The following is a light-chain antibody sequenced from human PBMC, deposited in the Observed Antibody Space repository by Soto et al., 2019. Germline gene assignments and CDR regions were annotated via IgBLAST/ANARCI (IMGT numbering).Light chain of an antibody. CDR2: GNS. Sequence: SVLTQPPPVSVAPGQRVTISCPGSSSNIGAGYDVYWYQQLPGTAPKPLIYGNSNRPSGVPDRFFGSKSGTSASLAITGLQAEDEADYYCQSYDSSLSGSNVFGTGTKVTVL. CDR3: QSYDSSLSGSNV. V-gene: IGLV1-40*01. J-gene: IGLJ1*01. CDR1: SSNIGAGYD.